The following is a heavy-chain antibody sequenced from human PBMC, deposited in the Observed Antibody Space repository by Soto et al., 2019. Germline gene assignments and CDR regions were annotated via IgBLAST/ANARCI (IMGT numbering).Heavy chain of an antibody. D-gene: IGHD3-22*01. CDR3: ASSPAGPYYYDSSGYYFDY. CDR1: GGSISSSSYY. CDR2: IYYSGST. V-gene: IGHV4-39*01. J-gene: IGHJ4*02. Sequence: SETLSLTCTVSGGSISSSSYYWGWIRQPPGKGLEWIGSIYYSGSTYYNPSLKSRVTISVDTSKNQFSLKLSSVTAADTAVYYCASSPAGPYYYDSSGYYFDYWGQGTLVTVSS.